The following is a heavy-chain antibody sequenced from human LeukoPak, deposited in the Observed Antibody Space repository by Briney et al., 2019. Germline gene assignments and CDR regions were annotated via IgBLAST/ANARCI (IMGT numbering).Heavy chain of an antibody. CDR3: ARVPYSTGYLDY. CDR2: KNQDGSEK. J-gene: IGHJ4*02. CDR1: GFTFSTYW. D-gene: IGHD3-22*01. Sequence: GGSLRLSCAASGFTFSTYWMNWVRQAPGEGLEWVASKNQDGSEKYYVDSVKGRFTISRDNAKNSLYLQMNSLRAEDTAVYYCARVPYSTGYLDYWGQGTLVTVSS. V-gene: IGHV3-7*04.